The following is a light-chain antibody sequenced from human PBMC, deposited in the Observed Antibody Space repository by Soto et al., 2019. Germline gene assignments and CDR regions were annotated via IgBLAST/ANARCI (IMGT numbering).Light chain of an antibody. V-gene: IGLV3-21*04. Sequence: SYELTQPPSVSVAPGKKARITCGGNNIGSKSVHWYQPKPGQAHRLVISYDNDRPSGIPERFSGSDSGNTATLTISRVEVGDEADYYCHVWDSSSDHVVFGGGTKLTVL. CDR1: NIGSKS. CDR3: HVWDSSSDHVV. J-gene: IGLJ3*02. CDR2: YDN.